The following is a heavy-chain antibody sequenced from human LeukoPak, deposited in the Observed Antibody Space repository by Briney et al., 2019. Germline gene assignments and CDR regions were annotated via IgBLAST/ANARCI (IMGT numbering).Heavy chain of an antibody. Sequence: SETLSLTCAVYGGSFSGYYWSWIRQPPGKGLEWIGEINHSGSTNYNPSLKSRVTISVDTSKNQFSLKLSSVTAADTAVYYCARSTVTRNNWFDPWGQGTLVTVSS. CDR3: ARSTVTRNNWFDP. J-gene: IGHJ5*02. D-gene: IGHD4-11*01. CDR1: GGSFSGYY. V-gene: IGHV4-34*01. CDR2: INHSGST.